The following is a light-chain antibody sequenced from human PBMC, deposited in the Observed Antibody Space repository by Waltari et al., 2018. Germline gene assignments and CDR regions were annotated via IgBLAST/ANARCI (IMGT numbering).Light chain of an antibody. CDR2: DVS. J-gene: IGLJ2*01. CDR3: CSYAGSYVV. CDR1: SSDVGGYNY. Sequence: QSALTQPRSVSGSPGKSVTISCTGTSSDVGGYNYVSWYQQHPGKAPKLMIYDVSNRPSGVPDRFSVSKSGKTASLTISGRQADDEAEYYCCSYAGSYVVCGGGTKLTVL. V-gene: IGLV2-11*01.